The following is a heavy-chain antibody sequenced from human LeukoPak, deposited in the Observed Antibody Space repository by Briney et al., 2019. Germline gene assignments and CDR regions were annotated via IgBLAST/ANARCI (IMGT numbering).Heavy chain of an antibody. CDR2: ISSSSSYI. J-gene: IGHJ6*04. V-gene: IGHV3-21*01. Sequence: GGSLRLSCAASGFTFSSYSMNWVRQAPGKGLEWVSSISSSSSYIYYADSVKGRFTISRDNAKNSLYLQMNSLRAEDTAVYYCARDLGRVDTAMGMDVWGKGTTVTVSS. CDR3: ARDLGRVDTAMGMDV. CDR1: GFTFSSYS. D-gene: IGHD5-18*01.